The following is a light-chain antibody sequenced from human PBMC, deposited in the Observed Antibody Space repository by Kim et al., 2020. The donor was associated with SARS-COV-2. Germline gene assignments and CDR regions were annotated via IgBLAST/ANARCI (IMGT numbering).Light chain of an antibody. CDR3: QQYNNWPPYT. V-gene: IGKV3-15*01. CDR1: QSVSSN. CDR2: GAS. Sequence: VSPRERATLSCRASQSVSSNLAWYQQKPGQAPRLLIYGASTRATGIPARFSGSGSGTEFTLTISSLQSEDCAVYYCQQYNNWPPYTFGQGTKLEI. J-gene: IGKJ2*01.